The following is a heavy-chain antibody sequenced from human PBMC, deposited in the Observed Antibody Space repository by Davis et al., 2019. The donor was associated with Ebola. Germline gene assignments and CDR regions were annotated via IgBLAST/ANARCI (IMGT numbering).Heavy chain of an antibody. Sequence: GGSLRLSCTASGFTFGDYAMSWVRQAPGKGLEWVAVISYDGSNKYYADSVKGRFTISRDNSKNTLYLQMNSLRAEDTAVYYCAKAKGGSFFDYWGQGTLVTVSS. CDR2: ISYDGSNK. CDR3: AKAKGGSFFDY. J-gene: IGHJ4*02. CDR1: GFTFGDYA. D-gene: IGHD3-16*01. V-gene: IGHV3-30*04.